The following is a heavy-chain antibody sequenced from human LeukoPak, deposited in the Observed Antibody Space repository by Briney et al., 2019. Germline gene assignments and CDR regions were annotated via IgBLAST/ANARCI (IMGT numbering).Heavy chain of an antibody. J-gene: IGHJ3*01. Sequence: ASVKVSCKASGHTFASYGISWVRQAAGQGLEWMGWISGYNGKINYAQKFQGRVTMTTDTSTSTAYLELRSLTSEDTAVYYCARRFCSSVSCYDDDAFDVWGQGTLVTVSS. V-gene: IGHV1-18*01. D-gene: IGHD2-2*01. CDR1: GHTFASYG. CDR3: ARRFCSSVSCYDDDAFDV. CDR2: ISGYNGKI.